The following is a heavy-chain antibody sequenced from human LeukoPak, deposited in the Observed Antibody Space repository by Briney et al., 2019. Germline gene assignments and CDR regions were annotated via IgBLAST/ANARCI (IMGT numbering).Heavy chain of an antibody. CDR3: ASPAAGTLTPVFDY. CDR1: RYSFTGYY. CDR2: INPGGSST. Sequence: GATVKVSCKASRYSFTGYYMHWVRQAPGQGLEWVGIINPGGSSTSYAQKFQGRVTITADESTSTAYMELSSLRSEDTAVYYCASPAAGTLTPVFDYWGQGTLVTVSP. J-gene: IGHJ4*02. V-gene: IGHV1-46*01. D-gene: IGHD6-13*01.